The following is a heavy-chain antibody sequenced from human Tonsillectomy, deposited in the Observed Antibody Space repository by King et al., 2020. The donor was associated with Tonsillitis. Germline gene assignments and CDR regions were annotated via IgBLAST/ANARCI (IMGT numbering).Heavy chain of an antibody. V-gene: IGHV4-31*03. CDR1: GGSISSGGYY. CDR2: IYYSGST. CDR3: ARDYSSGYVQGWFDP. J-gene: IGHJ5*02. D-gene: IGHD6-19*01. Sequence: VQLQESGPGLVKPSQTLSLTCTVSGGSISSGGYYWSWIRQHPGKGLEWIGYIYYSGSTYYNPSLKSRVTISVDTSKNQFSLKLSSVTAADTAVYYCARDYSSGYVQGWFDPWGQGTLVTVSS.